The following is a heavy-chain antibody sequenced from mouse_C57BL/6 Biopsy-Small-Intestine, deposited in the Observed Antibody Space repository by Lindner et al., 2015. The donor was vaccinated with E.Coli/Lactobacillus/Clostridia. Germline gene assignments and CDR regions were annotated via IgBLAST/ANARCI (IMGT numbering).Heavy chain of an antibody. CDR3: ARLYGSSYGYLDV. V-gene: IGHV1-54*01. J-gene: IGHJ1*03. D-gene: IGHD1-1*01. CDR2: INPGSGDT. CDR1: GYAFSNYL. Sequence: VQLQESGGEVVRLGTSVKMSCRASGYAFSNYLIEWIIQRPGQGLEWIGVINPGSGDTKYNEEFKGKATLTADRSSSTAYMQLSSLTSEDSAVYFCARLYGSSYGYLDVWGTGTSVTVSS.